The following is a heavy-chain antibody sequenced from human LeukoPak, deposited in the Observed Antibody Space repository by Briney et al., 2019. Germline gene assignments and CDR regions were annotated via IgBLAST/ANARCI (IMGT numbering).Heavy chain of an antibody. V-gene: IGHV1-18*01. CDR1: GYTFTSYG. CDR3: ARDMAVAGVFDY. D-gene: IGHD6-19*01. J-gene: IGHJ4*02. CDR2: ISAYNGNT. Sequence: ASVKVSCKASGYTFTSYGMSWVRQAPGQGLEWMGWISAYNGNTNYAQKLQGRVTMTTDTSTSTAYMELRSLRSDDTAVYYCARDMAVAGVFDYWGQGTLVTVSS.